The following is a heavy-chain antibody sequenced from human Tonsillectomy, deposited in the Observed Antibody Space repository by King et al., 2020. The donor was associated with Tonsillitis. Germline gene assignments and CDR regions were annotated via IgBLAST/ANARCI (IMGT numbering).Heavy chain of an antibody. CDR2: IYQGGRT. CDR1: GGSMTSGGYS. Sequence: QLQESGPGLVKPSQTLSLACGVSGGSMTSGGYSWTWIRQSPGKGLEWIGYIYQGGRTDYNPSLRSRVSLSLDTSKNQFSLKLFSVPAADTAVYYCAREAAAARGGLDVWGQGTTVTVSS. CDR3: AREAAAARGGLDV. V-gene: IGHV4-30-2*06. J-gene: IGHJ6*02. D-gene: IGHD6-25*01.